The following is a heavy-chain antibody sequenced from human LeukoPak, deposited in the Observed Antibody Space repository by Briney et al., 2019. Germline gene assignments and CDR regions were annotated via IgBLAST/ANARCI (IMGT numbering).Heavy chain of an antibody. CDR1: GFTFSSYG. D-gene: IGHD3-22*01. V-gene: IGHV4-34*01. CDR3: AREGEPYYYDSSGYSPDY. CDR2: INHSGST. Sequence: GSLRLSCAASGFTFSSYGMHWVRQAPGKGLEWIGEINHSGSTNYNPSLKSRVTISVDTSKNQFSLKLSSVTAADTAVYYCAREGEPYYYDSSGYSPDYWGQGTLVTVSS. J-gene: IGHJ4*02.